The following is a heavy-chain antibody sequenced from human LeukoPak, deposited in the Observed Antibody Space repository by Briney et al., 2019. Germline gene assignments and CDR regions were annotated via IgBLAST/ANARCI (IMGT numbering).Heavy chain of an antibody. CDR2: IKEDGSAQ. D-gene: IGHD2-15*01. J-gene: IGHJ4*02. CDR1: GFTFSSYA. V-gene: IGHV3-7*01. Sequence: PGGSLRLSCAASGFTFSSYAMHWVRQAPGKGLEWVAHIKEDGSAQNYIDSVKGRFTISRDNAKNSLFLQMNSVRAEDTAIYYCARDLGWFHFDSWGQGTLVTVSS. CDR3: ARDLGWFHFDS.